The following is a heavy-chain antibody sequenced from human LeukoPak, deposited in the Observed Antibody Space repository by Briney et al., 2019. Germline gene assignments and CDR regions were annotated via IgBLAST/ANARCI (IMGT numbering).Heavy chain of an antibody. CDR2: IYHSGST. CDR3: ARDPTGNNWFDP. J-gene: IGHJ5*02. CDR1: GGSISSSNW. V-gene: IGHV4-4*02. D-gene: IGHD3-10*01. Sequence: SGTLSLTCGVSGGSISSSNWWSWVRQPPGKGLEWIGEIYHSGSTNYNPSLKSRVTISVDKSKNQFSLKLSSVTAADTALYYCARDPTGNNWFDPWGQGTLVTVSP.